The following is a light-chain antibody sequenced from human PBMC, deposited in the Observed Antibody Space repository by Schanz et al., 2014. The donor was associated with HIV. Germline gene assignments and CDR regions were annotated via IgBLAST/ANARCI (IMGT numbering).Light chain of an antibody. CDR1: SSDVGGYNY. CDR2: DVS. V-gene: IGLV2-14*03. Sequence: SALTQPASVSGSPGQSITISCTGTSSDVGGYNYVSWYQQHPGKAPKLMIYDVSNWPSGVSNRFSGSKSGNTASLTISGLQAEDEGQYYCCSYADRNIVLFGGGTKLTVL. J-gene: IGLJ2*01. CDR3: CSYADRNIVL.